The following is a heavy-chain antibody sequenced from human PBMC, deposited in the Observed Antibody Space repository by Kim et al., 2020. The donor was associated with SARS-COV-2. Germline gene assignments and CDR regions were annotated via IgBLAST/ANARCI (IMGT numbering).Heavy chain of an antibody. CDR1: GGSISSGGYY. Sequence: SETLSLTCTVSGGSISSGGYYWSWIRQHPGKGLEWIGYIYYSGSTYYNPSLKSRVTISVDTSKNQFSLKLSSVTAADTAVYYCVRDSEEGAYWSGYLYGLDVWGQGTTVTVSS. CDR3: VRDSEEGAYWSGYLYGLDV. D-gene: IGHD3-3*01. J-gene: IGHJ6*02. CDR2: IYYSGST. V-gene: IGHV4-31*03.